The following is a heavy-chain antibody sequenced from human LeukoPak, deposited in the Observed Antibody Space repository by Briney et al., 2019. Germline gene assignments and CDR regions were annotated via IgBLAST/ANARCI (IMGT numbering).Heavy chain of an antibody. V-gene: IGHV1-69*13. J-gene: IGHJ3*02. D-gene: IGHD3-16*02. Sequence: ASVKVSCKASGGTFSSYAISWVRQAPGQGLEWMGGIIPIFGTANYAQKFQRRVTITADESTSTAYMELSSLRSEDTAVYYCARGGIVGSAFDIWGQGTMVTVSS. CDR3: ARGGIVGSAFDI. CDR2: IIPIFGTA. CDR1: GGTFSSYA.